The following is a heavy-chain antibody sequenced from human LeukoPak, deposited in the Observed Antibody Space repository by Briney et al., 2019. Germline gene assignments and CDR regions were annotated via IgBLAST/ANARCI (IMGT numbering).Heavy chain of an antibody. CDR2: INAGNGNT. CDR1: GYTFTSYA. CDR3: ARGVTYSSGWYVWDYYYYMDV. J-gene: IGHJ6*03. D-gene: IGHD6-19*01. Sequence: ASVKVSCKASGYTFTSYAMHWVRQAPGQRLEWMGWINAGNGNTKYSQEFQGRVTITRNTSISTAYMELSSLRSEDTAVYYCARGVTYSSGWYVWDYYYYMDVWGKGTTVTVSS. V-gene: IGHV1-3*03.